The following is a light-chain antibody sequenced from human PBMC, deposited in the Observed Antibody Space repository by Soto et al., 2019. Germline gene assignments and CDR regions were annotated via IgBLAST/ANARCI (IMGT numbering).Light chain of an antibody. CDR3: QSYDSSLINVV. CDR1: SSNIGAGYD. CDR2: GNS. Sequence: QAVVTQPPSVSGAPGQRVTISCTGSSSNIGAGYDVHWYQQLPGTAPKLLIYGNSNRPSGVPVRFSGSTSGSSASLVITGLRGEDEADYHCQSYDSSLINVVFGGGTKVTVL. J-gene: IGLJ2*01. V-gene: IGLV1-40*01.